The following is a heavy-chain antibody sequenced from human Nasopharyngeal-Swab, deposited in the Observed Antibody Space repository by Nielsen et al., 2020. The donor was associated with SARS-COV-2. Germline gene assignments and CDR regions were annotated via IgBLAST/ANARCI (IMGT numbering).Heavy chain of an antibody. D-gene: IGHD3-9*01. Sequence: GESLKISCSASGFTFSSYAIHWVRQAPGKGLEYVSAISSNGGITYYADSVKGRFTISRDNSKNTLYLQMSSLRAEDTAVYYCARVGICNNDWCGSYDSWGQGTLVTVSS. CDR3: ARVGICNNDWCGSYDS. CDR1: GFTFSSYA. CDR2: ISSNGGIT. V-gene: IGHV3-64D*06. J-gene: IGHJ4*02.